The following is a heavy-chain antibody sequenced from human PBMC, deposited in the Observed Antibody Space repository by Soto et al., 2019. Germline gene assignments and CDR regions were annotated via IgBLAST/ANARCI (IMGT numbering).Heavy chain of an antibody. CDR1: GFTVSSSY. V-gene: IGHV3-53*01. CDR3: AKDLGPLRLLNYYFYVLDV. Sequence: GSLRLSCNASGFTVSSSYMSWVRQAPGMGLEWVAVIESGGSTHYADSVKGRFTIPRDNSKNMIYLQLHTLRAEDTAVYYCAKDLGPLRLLNYYFYVLDVWGQGTTVTVSS. CDR2: IESGGST. D-gene: IGHD2-15*01. J-gene: IGHJ6*02.